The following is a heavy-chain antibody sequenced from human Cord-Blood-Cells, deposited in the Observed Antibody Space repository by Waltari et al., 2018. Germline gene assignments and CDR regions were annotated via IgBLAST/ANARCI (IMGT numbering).Heavy chain of an antibody. V-gene: IGHV3-53*01. CDR1: GFTVSSNY. CDR2: IYSGGST. J-gene: IGHJ4*02. CDR3: ATNMGAVAGTFDY. D-gene: IGHD6-19*01. Sequence: EVQLVESGGGLIQPGGSLRLSCAASGFTVSSNYMSWVRQAPGKGLECVSVIYSGGSTYDADSVKGRFTISRDNSKNTLYLQMNSLRAEDTAVYYCATNMGAVAGTFDYWGQGTLVTVSS.